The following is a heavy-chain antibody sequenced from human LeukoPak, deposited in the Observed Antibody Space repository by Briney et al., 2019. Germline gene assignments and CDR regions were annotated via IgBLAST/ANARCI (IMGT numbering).Heavy chain of an antibody. Sequence: GGSLRLSCAASGLTFSDFLMHWVRQPPGKGLVWVVLVKGDGRTTIYADSVKGRFTISRDNAKTTLYLQTHRLRVDDSGVYYCATGHSYGYDYWGQGVLVTVSS. CDR2: VKGDGRTT. J-gene: IGHJ4*02. D-gene: IGHD5-18*01. CDR3: ATGHSYGYDY. CDR1: GLTFSDFL. V-gene: IGHV3-74*01.